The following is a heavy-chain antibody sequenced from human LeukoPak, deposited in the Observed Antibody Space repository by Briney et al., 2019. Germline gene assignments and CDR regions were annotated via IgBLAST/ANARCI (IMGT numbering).Heavy chain of an antibody. CDR1: GGSISSHY. J-gene: IGHJ6*03. V-gene: IGHV4-59*11. CDR3: ARDRAENYYYYMDV. Sequence: SETLSLTCTVSGGSISSHYWSWIRQPPGKGLEWIGYIYYSGSTNYNPSLKSRVTVSVDTSKNQFSLKLSSVTAADTAVYYCARDRAENYYYYMDVWGKGTTVTVSS. CDR2: IYYSGST.